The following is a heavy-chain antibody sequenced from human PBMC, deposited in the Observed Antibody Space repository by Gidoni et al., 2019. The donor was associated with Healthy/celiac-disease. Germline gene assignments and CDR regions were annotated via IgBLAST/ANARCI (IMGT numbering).Heavy chain of an antibody. D-gene: IGHD2-15*01. CDR1: GSTFSCHG. CDR3: ARVVAAAQCYCYYYMDV. V-gene: IGHV3-30*03. CDR2: ISYDGSNK. Sequence: QVQLVESGGGVVQPGRSLRLSCAASGSTFSCHGMHWVRQAPGKGLEWVTVISYDGSNKYYADSVKGRFTISRDNSKNTLYLQMSSLRAEDTAVYYCARVVAAAQCYCYYYMDVWGKGTTVTVSS. J-gene: IGHJ6*03.